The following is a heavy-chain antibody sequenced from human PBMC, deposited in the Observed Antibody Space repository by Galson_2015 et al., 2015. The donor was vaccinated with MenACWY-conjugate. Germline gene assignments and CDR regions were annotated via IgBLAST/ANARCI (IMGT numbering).Heavy chain of an antibody. J-gene: IGHJ4*02. Sequence: PALVKPTQTLTLTCTFSGFSLSTSGMCVSWIRQPPGKALEWLALIDWDDDKYYSTSLKTRLTISKDTSKNQVVLTMTNMDPVDTATYYCARSPSIAVAENQGGLFDYWGQGTLVTVSS. CDR1: GFSLSTSGMC. CDR3: ARSPSIAVAENQGGLFDY. V-gene: IGHV2-70*01. D-gene: IGHD6-19*01. CDR2: IDWDDDK.